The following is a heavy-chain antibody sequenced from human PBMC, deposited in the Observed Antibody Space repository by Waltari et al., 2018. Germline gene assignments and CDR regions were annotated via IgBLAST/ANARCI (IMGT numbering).Heavy chain of an antibody. D-gene: IGHD6-13*01. Sequence: QVQLQESGPGLVKPSGTLSLTCPVPGGSISSSNRWGWVRQPPGKGLGWIGEIYHSGSTTYNPSLKSRVTISVDKSKNQFSLKLSSVTAADTAVYYCAREPAGSSWYSWGQGTLVTVSS. J-gene: IGHJ4*02. V-gene: IGHV4-4*02. CDR1: GGSISSSNR. CDR3: AREPAGSSWYS. CDR2: IYHSGST.